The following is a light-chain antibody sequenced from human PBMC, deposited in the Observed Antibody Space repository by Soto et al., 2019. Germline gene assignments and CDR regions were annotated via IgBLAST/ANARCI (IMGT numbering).Light chain of an antibody. Sequence: DIHMTQSPSSLSASVLDIVTITFRASQSISSYLNWYQQKPGKAPKLLIYAASSLQSGVPSRFSGSGSGTDFTLTISSLQPEDFATYYCQQSYSTPLTFGGGTKVDIK. CDR2: AAS. CDR1: QSISSY. J-gene: IGKJ4*01. V-gene: IGKV1-39*01. CDR3: QQSYSTPLT.